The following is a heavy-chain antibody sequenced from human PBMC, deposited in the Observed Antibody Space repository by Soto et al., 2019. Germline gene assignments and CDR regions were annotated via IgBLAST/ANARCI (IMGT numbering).Heavy chain of an antibody. D-gene: IGHD6-6*01. CDR2: ISAYNGNT. Sequence: QVQLVQSGAEVKKPGASVKVSCKASGYTFTSYGISWVRQAPGQGLEWMGWISAYNGNTNYAQKLQDRVTMTTDTSTTTAYMELRGLRSDATAVYYWARSSGSAYWFDPWGQGTLVTVSS. V-gene: IGHV1-18*01. CDR1: GYTFTSYG. J-gene: IGHJ5*02. CDR3: ARSSGSAYWFDP.